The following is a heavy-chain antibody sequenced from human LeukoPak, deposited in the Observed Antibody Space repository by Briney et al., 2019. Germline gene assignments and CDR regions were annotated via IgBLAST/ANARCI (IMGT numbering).Heavy chain of an antibody. V-gene: IGHV3-48*03. CDR3: ARRAYYYDSSGPGDY. CDR1: GFTFSSYE. CDR2: ISSSGSTI. D-gene: IGHD3-22*01. Sequence: SGGSLRLSCAASGFTFSSYEMNWVRQAPGQGLEWVSYISSSGSTIYYADSVKGRFTISRDNAKNSLYLQMNSLRAKDTAVYYCARRAYYYDSSGPGDYWGQGTLVTVSS. J-gene: IGHJ4*02.